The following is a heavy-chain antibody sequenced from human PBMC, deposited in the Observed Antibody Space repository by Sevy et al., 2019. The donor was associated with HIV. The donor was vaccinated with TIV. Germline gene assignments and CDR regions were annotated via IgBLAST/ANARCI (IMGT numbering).Heavy chain of an antibody. CDR1: GFTFSVYW. V-gene: IGHV3-7*01. D-gene: IGHD3-16*01. CDR2: IKGDGSDK. CDR3: AHATIGRFDS. Sequence: GGSLRLSCAASGFTFSVYWMNWVRQAPGKGLEWVAKIKGDGSDKHYVDSVEGRLTISRDNGKNLLYLQLNSLRVEDTAVYYCAHATIGRFDSWGQGTLVTVSS. J-gene: IGHJ4*02.